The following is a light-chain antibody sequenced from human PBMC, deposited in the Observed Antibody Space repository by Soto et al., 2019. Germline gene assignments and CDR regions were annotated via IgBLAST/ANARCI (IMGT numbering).Light chain of an antibody. V-gene: IGKV1-5*03. Sequence: DIQMTQSPSTLSASVGDRVTITCRASQSISSWLAWYQQKPGKAPKLLIYKASSLESGVPSRFSGSGSGTEFTLTISSLQPYDLATHYCQYYNSFPSCGKGTKVEIK. CDR3: QYYNSFPS. CDR1: QSISSW. J-gene: IGKJ1*01. CDR2: KAS.